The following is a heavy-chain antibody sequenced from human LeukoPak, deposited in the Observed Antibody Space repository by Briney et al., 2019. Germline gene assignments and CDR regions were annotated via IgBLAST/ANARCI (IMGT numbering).Heavy chain of an antibody. CDR1: GGTFSSYA. V-gene: IGHV1-69*06. D-gene: IGHD4-17*01. CDR3: ASARLGYGDYVGYFDY. Sequence: ASVKVSCKASGGTFSSYALNWVRQAPGQGLEWMGEIIPMYDKTNYAQKFHGRVTITADKSTSTAYMELSSLRSEDTAVYYCASARLGYGDYVGYFDYWGQGTLVTVSS. CDR2: IIPMYDKT. J-gene: IGHJ4*02.